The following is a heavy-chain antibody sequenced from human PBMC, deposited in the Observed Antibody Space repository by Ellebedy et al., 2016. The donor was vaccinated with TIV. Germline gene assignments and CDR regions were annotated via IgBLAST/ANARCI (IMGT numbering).Heavy chain of an antibody. Sequence: PGGSLRLSCVASGFTFSGYAMSWVRQAPGKGLEWVSTISTRADTTHYADSVKGRFTISRDNSKNTLYLQMNGLRAEDTAIYYCAKGRGGGSDSSAPRYYFDYWGLGTLVTVSS. CDR3: AKGRGGGSDSSAPRYYFDY. J-gene: IGHJ4*02. D-gene: IGHD3-22*01. CDR2: ISTRADTT. CDR1: GFTFSGYA. V-gene: IGHV3-23*01.